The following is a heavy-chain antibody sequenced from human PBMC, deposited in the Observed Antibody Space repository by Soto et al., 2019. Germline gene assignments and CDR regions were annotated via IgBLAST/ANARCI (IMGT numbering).Heavy chain of an antibody. D-gene: IGHD3-3*01. CDR2: IWYDGSNK. V-gene: IGHV3-33*08. J-gene: IGHJ3*02. Sequence: PGGSLRLSCAASGFTFSSYWMTWVRQAPGKGLEWVAVIWYDGSNKYYADSVKGRFTISRDNSKNTLYLQMNSLRAEDTALYYCAKALRFLEWLRSHDAFDIWGQGTMVTVSS. CDR3: AKALRFLEWLRSHDAFDI. CDR1: GFTFSSYW.